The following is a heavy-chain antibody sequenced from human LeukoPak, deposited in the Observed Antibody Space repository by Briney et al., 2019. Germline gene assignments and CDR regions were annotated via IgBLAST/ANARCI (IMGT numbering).Heavy chain of an antibody. J-gene: IGHJ4*02. Sequence: ESGPTLVNPTQTLTLTCTFSGFSVSTTGVGVNWIRQPPGKALEWLALIYWNDDKRYSPSLSRRLTITKDTSKNLVVLTMINMDPVDTATYYCAHRGGAVAGHYFFDYWGQGTLVTVSS. CDR1: GFSVSTTGVG. V-gene: IGHV2-5*01. CDR3: AHRGGAVAGHYFFDY. CDR2: IYWNDDK. D-gene: IGHD6-19*01.